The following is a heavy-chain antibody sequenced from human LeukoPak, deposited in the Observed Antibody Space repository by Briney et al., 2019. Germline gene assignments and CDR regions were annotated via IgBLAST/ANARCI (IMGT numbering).Heavy chain of an antibody. Sequence: GGSLRLSCVASGFAFSSNGMHWVRQAPGKGLEWVAVTSNDERSKYYADSVKGRFTISGDNSKNTLYLQMNSLRAEDTAVYYCVKDRGDGYNYDYWGQGTLVTVSA. CDR2: TSNDERSK. D-gene: IGHD5-24*01. J-gene: IGHJ4*02. CDR3: VKDRGDGYNYDY. CDR1: GFAFSSNG. V-gene: IGHV3-30*18.